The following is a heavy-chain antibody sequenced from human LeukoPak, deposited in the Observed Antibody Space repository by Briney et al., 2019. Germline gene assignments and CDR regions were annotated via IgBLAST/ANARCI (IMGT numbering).Heavy chain of an antibody. CDR3: ARGPMVVTLGAIDY. CDR2: IYHSGST. V-gene: IGHV4-38-2*01. D-gene: IGHD4-23*01. J-gene: IGHJ4*02. Sequence: SETLSLTCAVSGYSISSGYYWGWIRQPPVKGLEWIGSIYHSGSTYYNPSLKSRVTISVDTSKNQFSLKLSSVTAADTALYNCARGPMVVTLGAIDYWGQGTLVTVSS. CDR1: GYSISSGYY.